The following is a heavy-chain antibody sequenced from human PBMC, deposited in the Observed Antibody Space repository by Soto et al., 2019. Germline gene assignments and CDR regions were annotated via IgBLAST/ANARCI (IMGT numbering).Heavy chain of an antibody. CDR3: AKGRSYYYYYGVDV. J-gene: IGHJ6*02. V-gene: IGHV3-33*06. Sequence: GGSLRLSCAASGFTFSSYGMHWVRQAPGKGLEWVSDIMSSGSNKYCADSVKGRFTISRDNSKSTLYLQMNSLRAEDTALYYCAKGRSYYYYYGVDVWGQGTTVTSP. CDR2: IMSSGSNK. CDR1: GFTFSSYG.